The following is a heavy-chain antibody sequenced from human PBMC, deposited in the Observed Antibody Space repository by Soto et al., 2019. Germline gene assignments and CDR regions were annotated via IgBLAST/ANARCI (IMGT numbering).Heavy chain of an antibody. J-gene: IGHJ3*02. D-gene: IGHD5-18*01. Sequence: SETLSLTCAVYGGSFSVYSWSWIRQPPGKGLEWIGSIYYSGSTYYNPSLKSRVTISVDTSKNQFSLKLSSVTAADTAVYYCARPETGYSYGKGAFDIWGQGTMVTVSS. V-gene: IGHV4-34*01. CDR2: IYYSGST. CDR3: ARPETGYSYGKGAFDI. CDR1: GGSFSVYS.